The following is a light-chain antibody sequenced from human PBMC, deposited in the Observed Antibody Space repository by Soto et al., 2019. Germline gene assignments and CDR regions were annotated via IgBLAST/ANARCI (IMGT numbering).Light chain of an antibody. Sequence: EIVLTQSPATLSLSPGERATLSCRASQCVSTNLAWYQQKPGQAPRVLIYDASDRATGIPARFSGSGSGTDFTLTISSLEPEDFAVYYCQQRGDWPLYAFGQGTKLEIK. V-gene: IGKV3-11*01. CDR3: QQRGDWPLYA. CDR2: DAS. J-gene: IGKJ2*01. CDR1: QCVSTN.